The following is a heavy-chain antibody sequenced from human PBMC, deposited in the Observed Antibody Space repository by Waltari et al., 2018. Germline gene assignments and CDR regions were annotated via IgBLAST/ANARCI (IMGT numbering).Heavy chain of an antibody. CDR1: GGSISSTHW. CDR3: ARARYFGSLFAWFDP. CDR2: ISHTGST. Sequence: QVQLQESGPGLVKPSGTLSLTCAASGGSISSTHWWTWVRQPPGKGLVWIGEISHTGSTDYNLSLKSRVTISVDNSKNQFSLKLNSVTAADTAVYYCARARYFGSLFAWFDPWGQGTLVNVSS. V-gene: IGHV4-4*02. D-gene: IGHD1-20*01. J-gene: IGHJ5*02.